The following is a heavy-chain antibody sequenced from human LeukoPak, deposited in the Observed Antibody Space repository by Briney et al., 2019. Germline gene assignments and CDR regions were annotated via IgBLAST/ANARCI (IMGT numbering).Heavy chain of an antibody. D-gene: IGHD3-10*01. CDR2: IYYSGST. CDR3: ARDVDLGGYYGSGSYYNVNYFDY. J-gene: IGHJ4*02. CDR1: GGSISSYY. V-gene: IGHV4-59*12. Sequence: PSETLSLTCTVSGGSISSYYWSWIRQPPGKGLEWIGYIYYSGSTNYNPSLKSRVTISVDTSKNQFSLKLSSVTAADTAVYYCARDVDLGGYYGSGSYYNVNYFDYWGQGTLVTVSS.